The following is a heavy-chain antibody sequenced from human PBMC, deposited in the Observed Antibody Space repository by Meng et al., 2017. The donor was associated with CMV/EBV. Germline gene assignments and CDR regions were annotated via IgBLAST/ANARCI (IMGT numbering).Heavy chain of an antibody. V-gene: IGHV1-69*10. CDR3: ASNCDFWSGLDY. CDR1: GGTFSSYA. Sequence: SVKVSCKASGGTFSSYAISWVRQAPGQGLEWMGGIIPILGIANYAQKFQGRVTITTDESTSTAYMELSSLRSEDTAVYYCASNCDFWSGLDYWGQGTLVTVSS. D-gene: IGHD3-3*01. J-gene: IGHJ4*02. CDR2: IIPILGIA.